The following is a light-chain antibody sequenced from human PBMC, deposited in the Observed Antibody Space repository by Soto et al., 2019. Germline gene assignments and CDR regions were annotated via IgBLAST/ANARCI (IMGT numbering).Light chain of an antibody. J-gene: IGKJ5*01. V-gene: IGKV3-11*01. CDR1: QSVSSY. CDR2: DAS. CDR3: QQRSNWLIT. Sequence: EIVLTQSPATLSLSPGERATLSCRASQSVSSYLAWYQQKPGQAPRLLIYDASNRATGIPARFSGSGSGTAFTLTISSLEPEDFAVYYCQQRSNWLITFGQGTRLDIK.